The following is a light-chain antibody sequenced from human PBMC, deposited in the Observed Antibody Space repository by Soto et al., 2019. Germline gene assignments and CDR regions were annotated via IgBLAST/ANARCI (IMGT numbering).Light chain of an antibody. CDR1: QSVSSY. Sequence: EIVLTQPPATLSLSPGERATLSCRASQSVSSYLAWYQQKPGQAPRLLIYDASNRATGIPARFSGSGSGTDFTLTISSLEPEDFAVYYCQQRSNLPFTFGPGTKVDIK. J-gene: IGKJ3*01. V-gene: IGKV3-11*01. CDR3: QQRSNLPFT. CDR2: DAS.